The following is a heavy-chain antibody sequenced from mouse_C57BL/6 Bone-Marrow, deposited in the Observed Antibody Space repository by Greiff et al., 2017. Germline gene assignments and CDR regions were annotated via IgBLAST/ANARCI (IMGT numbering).Heavy chain of an antibody. J-gene: IGHJ3*01. CDR2: ISNGGGST. Sequence: EVMLVESGGGLVQPGGSLKLSCAASGFTFSDYYMYWVRQTPGKRLEWVAYISNGGGSTYYPDTVKGRFTISRDNANNTQYLQMSSLKSEDTAMYYCARHLYYGSSSWVWCAYWGQGTLVTVSA. CDR3: ARHLYYGSSSWVWCAY. CDR1: GFTFSDYY. V-gene: IGHV5-12*01. D-gene: IGHD1-1*01.